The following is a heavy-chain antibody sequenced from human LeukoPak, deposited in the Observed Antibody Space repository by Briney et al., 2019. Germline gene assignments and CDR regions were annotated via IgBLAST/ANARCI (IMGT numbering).Heavy chain of an antibody. V-gene: IGHV3-9*01. Sequence: PGGSLRLSCAASGFTFDDYAMHWVRQAPGKGLEGVSGISWNSGSIVYADSVKGRFTISRDNAKNSLYLQMNSLRAEDTALYYCAKDRGYSYGYGWFDPWGQGTLVTVSS. CDR1: GFTFDDYA. CDR3: AKDRGYSYGYGWFDP. D-gene: IGHD5-18*01. CDR2: ISWNSGSI. J-gene: IGHJ5*02.